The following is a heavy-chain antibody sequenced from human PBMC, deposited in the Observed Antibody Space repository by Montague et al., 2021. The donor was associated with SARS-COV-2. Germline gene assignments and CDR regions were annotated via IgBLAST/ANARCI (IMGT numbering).Heavy chain of an antibody. CDR3: ARARSGGYYTDFDY. J-gene: IGHJ4*02. D-gene: IGHD3-10*01. V-gene: IGHV3-30-3*01. Sequence: SLRLSCAASGFTVSSYAMHGVRQAPVKGLEWVAVISYDVSNKYYXYSXHGRFTISRDNSKNTLYLQMNSLRAEDTAVYYCARARSGGYYTDFDYWGQGTLVTVSS. CDR2: ISYDVSNK. CDR1: GFTVSSYA.